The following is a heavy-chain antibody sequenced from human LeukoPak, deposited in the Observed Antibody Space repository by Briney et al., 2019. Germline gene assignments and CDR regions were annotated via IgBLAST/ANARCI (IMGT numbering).Heavy chain of an antibody. CDR1: GIRLSSLD. D-gene: IGHD6-19*01. V-gene: IGHV3-13*01. J-gene: IGHJ4*02. Sequence: GGSFRLSCEGFGIRLSSLDMLLVGQATRKGLEWVSVIGCGGDTYYAVSVKGRFTISRESAKNYFYLQMNSLSAGDTAVYFCARAVAGTDEIDSWGQGTLVTVSS. CDR2: IGCGGDT. CDR3: ARAVAGTDEIDS.